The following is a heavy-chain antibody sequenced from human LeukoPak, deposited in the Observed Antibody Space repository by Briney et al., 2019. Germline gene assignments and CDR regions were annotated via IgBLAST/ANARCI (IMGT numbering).Heavy chain of an antibody. CDR3: ARDGSWGWAQYDY. V-gene: IGHV3-23*01. CDR2: ITDNGGER. Sequence: PGGSLRLSCAVSGFRFSSHGMGWVRQAPGKGLEWVAGITDNGGERNYAESVKGRFTIARDNSKSTLDLQMNSLRAEDTALYYCARDGSWGWAQYDYWGQGILVTVSS. J-gene: IGHJ4*02. CDR1: GFRFSSHG. D-gene: IGHD5-24*01.